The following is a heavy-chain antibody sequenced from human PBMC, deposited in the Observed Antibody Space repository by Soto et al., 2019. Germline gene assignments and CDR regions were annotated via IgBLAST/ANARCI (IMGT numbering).Heavy chain of an antibody. CDR1: GGSFSGYY. J-gene: IGHJ4*02. V-gene: IGHV4-34*01. Sequence: PSETLSLTCAVYGGSFSGYYWSWIRQPPGKGLEWIGEINHSGSTNYNPSLKSRVTISVDTSKNQFSLKLSSVTAADTAVYYCATGLYYGSGIDFDYWGQGTLVTVSS. D-gene: IGHD3-10*01. CDR3: ATGLYYGSGIDFDY. CDR2: INHSGST.